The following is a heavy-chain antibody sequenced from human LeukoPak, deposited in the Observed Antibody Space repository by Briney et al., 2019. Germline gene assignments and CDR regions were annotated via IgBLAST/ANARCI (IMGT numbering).Heavy chain of an antibody. CDR2: IKQDGSEK. Sequence: GGSLRLSCAASGFTFSAYWMSWVRHARGRGLEWVASIKQDGSEKYYVDSVKGRFTISRDNARNSLYLQMDSLRPEDTAVYYCVDGTTPDFWGQGTPVTISS. CDR3: VDGTTPDF. J-gene: IGHJ4*02. V-gene: IGHV3-7*01. CDR1: GFTFSAYW. D-gene: IGHD4-11*01.